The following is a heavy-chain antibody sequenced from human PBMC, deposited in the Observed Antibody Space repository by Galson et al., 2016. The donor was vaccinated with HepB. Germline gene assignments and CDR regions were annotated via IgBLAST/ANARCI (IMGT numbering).Heavy chain of an antibody. V-gene: IGHV3-23*01. D-gene: IGHD3-10*01. CDR2: IPGSGATT. CDR3: AKKMDRVNPYFDN. J-gene: IGHJ4*02. CDR1: GFTFSSYA. Sequence: SLRLSCAASGFTFSSYAMSWVRQAPGKGLEWVSGIPGSGATTSYADPVKGRFTVSRDNSKNTLYLQMNSLRAEDTAIYYCAKKMDRVNPYFDNWGQGTLVTVSS.